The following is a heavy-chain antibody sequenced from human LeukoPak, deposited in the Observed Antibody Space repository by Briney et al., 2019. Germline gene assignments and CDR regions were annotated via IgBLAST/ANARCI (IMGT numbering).Heavy chain of an antibody. CDR3: ARGPPADY. Sequence: GGSLRLSCAASGFTFSSFSMNWVRQAPGKGLEWVSAIFSSSSFIYYADSVKGRFTISRDNAKNSLFLQMNSLRAEDTAVYYCARGPPADYWGQGTLVTVSS. J-gene: IGHJ4*02. CDR2: IFSSSSFI. CDR1: GFTFSSFS. V-gene: IGHV3-21*01.